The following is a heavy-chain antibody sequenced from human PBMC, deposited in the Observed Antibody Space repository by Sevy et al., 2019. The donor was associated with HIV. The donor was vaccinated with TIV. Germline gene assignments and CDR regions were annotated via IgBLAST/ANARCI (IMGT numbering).Heavy chain of an antibody. CDR1: GASISSNTFY. CDR3: AREGPRRAQFDN. V-gene: IGHV4-39*02. CDR2: LYFSGSA. Sequence: SETLSLTCTVSGASISSNTFYWGWIRQPPGKDLDWLGSLYFSGSAYYNPSLKGRVTISVDTSKNQFSLKVRSVTATDTAVYYCAREGPRRAQFDNWGQGTLVTVSS. J-gene: IGHJ4*02.